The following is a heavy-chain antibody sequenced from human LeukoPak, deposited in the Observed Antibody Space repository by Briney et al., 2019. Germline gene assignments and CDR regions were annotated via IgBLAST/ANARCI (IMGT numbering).Heavy chain of an antibody. Sequence: SETLSLTCTVSGGSISSYYWSLIRQPAGKGLEWIGRIYTSGSTNYNPSLKSRVTMSVDTSKNQFSLKLSSVTAADTAVYYCASSQYRGIAAAGTFDYWGQGTLVTVSS. CDR1: GGSISSYY. D-gene: IGHD6-13*01. CDR3: ASSQYRGIAAAGTFDY. V-gene: IGHV4-4*07. CDR2: IYTSGST. J-gene: IGHJ4*02.